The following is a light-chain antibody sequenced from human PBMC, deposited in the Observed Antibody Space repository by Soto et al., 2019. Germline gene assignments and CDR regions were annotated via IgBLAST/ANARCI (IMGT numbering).Light chain of an antibody. J-gene: IGLJ1*01. CDR2: RNN. V-gene: IGLV1-47*01. CDR1: SSNIGSNY. Sequence: QPVLTQPPSASGTPGQRVTISCSGSSSNIGSNYVYWYQQLPGTAPKLLIYRNNQRPSGVPDRFSGSKSGTSASLAISGLRSEDEADYYCAAWDDSLSGYVFGTGTKVTVL. CDR3: AAWDDSLSGYV.